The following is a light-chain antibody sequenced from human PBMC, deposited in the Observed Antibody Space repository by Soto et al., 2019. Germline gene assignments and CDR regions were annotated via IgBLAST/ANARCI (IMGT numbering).Light chain of an antibody. J-gene: IGKJ2*02. CDR3: HQYDVWPQCT. CDR2: GAS. CDR1: QSVSTN. V-gene: IGKV3-15*01. Sequence: EIVMTQSPATLSESPGERATLSCRASQSVSTNLAWYQQKPGQAPRLLIYGASTRASGVPVRFSGSGSGTAFTLTVSSLQSEDFAVYYCHQYDVWPQCTFGQGTKLEIK.